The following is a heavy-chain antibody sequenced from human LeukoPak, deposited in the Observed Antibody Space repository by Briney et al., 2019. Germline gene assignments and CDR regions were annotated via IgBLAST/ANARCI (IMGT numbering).Heavy chain of an antibody. CDR2: ISSSSTYI. Sequence: KPGGSLRLSCAASGFSFRSYSMNWVRQAPGKGLEWVSFISSSSTYIYYADSMKGRFTISRDNAKNSLFLQMNSLRGEDTAVYYCARIPYSSSLTDAFDIWGQGTMVTV. D-gene: IGHD6-6*01. V-gene: IGHV3-21*01. J-gene: IGHJ3*02. CDR1: GFSFRSYS. CDR3: ARIPYSSSLTDAFDI.